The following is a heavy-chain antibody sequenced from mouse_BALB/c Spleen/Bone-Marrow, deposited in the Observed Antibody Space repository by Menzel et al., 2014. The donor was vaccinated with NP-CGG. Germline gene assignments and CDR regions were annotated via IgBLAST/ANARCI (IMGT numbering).Heavy chain of an antibody. CDR3: ARLGYYGSFAY. Sequence: DVMLVESGGGLVQPGGSLKLSCAASGFDFSRYWMSWVRQAPGKGLEWIGEINPDSNTINYTPSLKDKFIISRDNAKNTLYLQMSKVRSGDTALYYCARLGYYGSFAYWGQGTLVTVSA. J-gene: IGHJ3*01. CDR1: GFDFSRYW. V-gene: IGHV4-1*02. D-gene: IGHD1-2*01. CDR2: INPDSNTI.